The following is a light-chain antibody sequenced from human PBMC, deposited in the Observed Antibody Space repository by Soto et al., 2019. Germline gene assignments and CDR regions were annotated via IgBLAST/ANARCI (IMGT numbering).Light chain of an antibody. Sequence: SVLPQPPSVSGAPGQRVTISCTGGSSSIGAGYDVHWYQHLPGTAPKLLIYGDSNRPSGVPDRFSGSKSGTSASLAITGLQAEDEGDYYCQSYDSSLSGRVVFGGGTKVTVL. CDR1: SSSIGAGYD. CDR2: GDS. V-gene: IGLV1-40*01. J-gene: IGLJ2*01. CDR3: QSYDSSLSGRVV.